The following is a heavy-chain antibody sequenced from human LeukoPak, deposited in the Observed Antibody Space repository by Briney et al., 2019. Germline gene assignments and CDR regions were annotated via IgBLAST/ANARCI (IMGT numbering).Heavy chain of an antibody. CDR3: TRLSDY. CDR1: GGSISGSHYY. J-gene: IGHJ4*02. CDR2: INYSGST. V-gene: IGHV4-39*01. Sequence: SETLSLTCSVSGGSISGSHYYWGWVRQPPRKGLEWIGSINYSGSTYYNPSLKSRVTISVDTSKNQFSLNLNSVTAADTAVYYCTRLSDYWGQGTQVTVSS.